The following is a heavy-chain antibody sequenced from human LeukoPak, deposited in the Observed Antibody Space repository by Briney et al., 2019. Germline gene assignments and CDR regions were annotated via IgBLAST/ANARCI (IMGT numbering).Heavy chain of an antibody. V-gene: IGHV4-59*11. Sequence: SETLSLTCTVSGGSISSHYWNWLRQPPGRGLEWIGYIYYSGSTNYNPSLKSRVTISVDTSKNQFSLKLSSVTAADTAVYYCARETTVVTPGRSDVFDIWGQGTMVTVSS. CDR1: GGSISSHY. CDR3: ARETTVVTPGRSDVFDI. CDR2: IYYSGST. J-gene: IGHJ3*02. D-gene: IGHD4-23*01.